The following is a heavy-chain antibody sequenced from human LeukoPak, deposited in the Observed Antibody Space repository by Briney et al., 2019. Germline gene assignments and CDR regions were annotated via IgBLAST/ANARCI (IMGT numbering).Heavy chain of an antibody. D-gene: IGHD5-18*01. CDR3: TRDEGYSYGYPYYFDY. J-gene: IGHJ4*02. V-gene: IGHV3-49*03. CDR2: IRSKAYGGTT. Sequence: SWFRQAPGKGLEWVGFIRSKAYGGTTEYAASVKGRFTISRDDSKSIAYLQMNSLKTEDTAVHYCTRDEGYSYGYPYYFDYWGQGTLVTVSS.